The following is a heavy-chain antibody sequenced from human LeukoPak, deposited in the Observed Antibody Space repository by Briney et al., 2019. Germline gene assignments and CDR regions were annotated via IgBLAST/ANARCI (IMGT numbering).Heavy chain of an antibody. CDR2: IYYSGST. V-gene: IGHV4-31*03. D-gene: IGHD2-15*01. CDR1: GGSISSDGYY. J-gene: IGHJ4*02. Sequence: SETLSLTCTVSGGSISSDGYYWSWIRQHPGKGLEWIGYIYYSGSTYYNPSLKSRVTISVDTYKNQFSLKLSSVTAADTAVYYRARDGCSGGSCYIDYWGQGTLVTVSS. CDR3: ARDGCSGGSCYIDY.